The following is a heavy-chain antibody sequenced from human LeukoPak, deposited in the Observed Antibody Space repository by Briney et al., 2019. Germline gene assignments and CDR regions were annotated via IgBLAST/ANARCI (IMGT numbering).Heavy chain of an antibody. CDR2: IYSSGSA. V-gene: IGHV4-4*07. Sequence: SETLSLTCTVSGGSRINRDRIGIRQPAGKGLEWIGRIYSSGSANYSPSLKSRVSMSIDTSNNHFSLNLTSVTAADTALYFCAKDGRSASGCSTLQYWGQGTLVTVSS. D-gene: IGHD6-19*01. CDR3: AKDGRSASGCSTLQY. CDR1: GGSRINRD. J-gene: IGHJ4*02.